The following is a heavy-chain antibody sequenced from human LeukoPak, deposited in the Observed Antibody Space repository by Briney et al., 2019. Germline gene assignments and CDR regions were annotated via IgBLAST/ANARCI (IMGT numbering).Heavy chain of an antibody. V-gene: IGHV1-46*01. CDR2: INPSGGST. CDR3: ARDPNYGSGPYGHYYGMDV. J-gene: IGHJ6*02. D-gene: IGHD3-10*01. CDR1: GYTFTSYY. Sequence: ASVKVSCKASGYTFTSYYMHWVRQAPGQGLEWMGIINPSGGSTSYAQKFQGRVTMTRDTSTSTVYMELSSLRSEDTAVYYCARDPNYGSGPYGHYYGMDVWGQGTTVTVSS.